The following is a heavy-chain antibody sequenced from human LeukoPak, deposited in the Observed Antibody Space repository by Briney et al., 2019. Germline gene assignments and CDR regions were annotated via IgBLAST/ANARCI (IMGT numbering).Heavy chain of an antibody. J-gene: IGHJ6*02. CDR2: ITNDGSST. Sequence: GGSLRLSCAASGLTFSSHWMHWVRQAPGKGLVWVSRITNDGSSTTYADSVKGRFTISRDNAKNSLYLQMNSLRAEDTALYHCARNNGMDVWGQGTTVIVSS. CDR3: ARNNGMDV. V-gene: IGHV3-74*01. CDR1: GLTFSSHW.